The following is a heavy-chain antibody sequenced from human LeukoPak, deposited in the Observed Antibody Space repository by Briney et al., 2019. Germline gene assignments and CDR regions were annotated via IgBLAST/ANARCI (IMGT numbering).Heavy chain of an antibody. CDR1: GFTVSTNY. Sequence: PGGSLRLSCAVSGFTVSTNYMSWVRQAPGKGLEWVSIIYTGGGTYSADSVKGRFTISRDNSKNTLNLRMNSLRAEDTAVYYCARGGSGYYWGFQYWGQGTLVTVSS. J-gene: IGHJ4*02. CDR3: ARGGSGYYWGFQY. CDR2: IYTGGGT. V-gene: IGHV3-53*01. D-gene: IGHD3-22*01.